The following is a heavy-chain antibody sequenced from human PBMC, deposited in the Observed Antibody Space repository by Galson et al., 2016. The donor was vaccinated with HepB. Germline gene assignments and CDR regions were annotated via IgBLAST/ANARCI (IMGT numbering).Heavy chain of an antibody. Sequence: SETLSLTCNVSGDSIINSYWIWIRQPPGKGLEWIGFIYYTGNTKYNPSLKSRVTISQDPSKNQISLKVTSVTDADTAVYYCARDRACTSCLRDAFDIWGQGTMVTVPS. J-gene: IGHJ3*02. CDR2: IYYTGNT. V-gene: IGHV4-59*12. CDR1: GDSIINSY. CDR3: ARDRACTSCLRDAFDI. D-gene: IGHD2-2*01.